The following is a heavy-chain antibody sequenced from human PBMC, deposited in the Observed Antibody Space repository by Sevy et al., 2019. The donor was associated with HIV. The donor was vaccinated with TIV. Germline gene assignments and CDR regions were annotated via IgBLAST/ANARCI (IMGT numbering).Heavy chain of an antibody. Sequence: GGSLRLSCAASGFTFSRYVRNWVRQAPGKGLEWVSVISSEGSTTYYADSVKGWFTISGDNSKSTLYLQMNSLRAEDTAVYYCATRSLNSGPYFDPWGQGTLVTVSS. D-gene: IGHD1-1*01. CDR2: ISSEGSTT. CDR3: ATRSLNSGPYFDP. V-gene: IGHV3-23*01. J-gene: IGHJ4*02. CDR1: GFTFSRYV.